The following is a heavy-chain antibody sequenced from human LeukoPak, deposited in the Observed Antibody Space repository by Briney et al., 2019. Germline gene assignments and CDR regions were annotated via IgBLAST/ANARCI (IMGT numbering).Heavy chain of an antibody. Sequence: PGGSLRLSCAASGFTFSRFGMHWVRQAPGKGLVWVSRINSDGSSTSYADSVKGRFTISRDNAKNTLYLQMNSLRAEDTAVYYCARATYYYYMDVWGKGTTVTVSS. J-gene: IGHJ6*03. CDR1: GFTFSRFG. CDR2: INSDGSST. CDR3: ARATYYYYMDV. V-gene: IGHV3-74*01.